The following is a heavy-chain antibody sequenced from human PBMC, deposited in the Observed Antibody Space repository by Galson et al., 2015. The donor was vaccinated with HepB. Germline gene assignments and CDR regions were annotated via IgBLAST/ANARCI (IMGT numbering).Heavy chain of an antibody. CDR1: GFTFSSYG. J-gene: IGHJ4*02. V-gene: IGHV3-48*01. CDR2: ISSSSIII. Sequence: SLRLSCAASGFTFSSYGLNWVRQAPGKGLEWVSYISSSSIIIYYADSLKGRFTITRDNAKKSLYLQVKSLRAEDTAVYYCSRARRMVANDFWGQGTLVTVSS. CDR3: SRARRMVANDF. D-gene: IGHD4/OR15-4a*01.